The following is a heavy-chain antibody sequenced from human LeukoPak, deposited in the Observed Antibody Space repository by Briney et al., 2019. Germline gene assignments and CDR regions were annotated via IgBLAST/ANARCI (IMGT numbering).Heavy chain of an antibody. J-gene: IGHJ4*02. V-gene: IGHV3-23*01. D-gene: IGHD3-22*01. CDR2: ISGSGGST. Sequence: PGGSLRLSCAASGFTFSSYEMNWVRQAPGKGLEWVSAISGSGGSTYYADSVKGRFTISRDNSKNTLYLQMNSLRAEDTAVYYCAKDHSLLPYYYDSSGPRVDYWGQGTLVTVSS. CDR3: AKDHSLLPYYYDSSGPRVDY. CDR1: GFTFSSYE.